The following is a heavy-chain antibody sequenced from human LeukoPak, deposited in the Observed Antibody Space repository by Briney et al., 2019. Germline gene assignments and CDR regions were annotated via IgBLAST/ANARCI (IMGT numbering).Heavy chain of an antibody. V-gene: IGHV1-69*13. CDR3: ARERYDSSGQLGGFDY. J-gene: IGHJ4*02. CDR2: IIPIFGTA. D-gene: IGHD3-22*01. Sequence: SVKVSCKASGGTFSSYAISWVRQAPGQGLEWMGGIIPIFGTANYAQKFQGRVTITADESTSTAYMELSSLRSEDTAVYYCARERYDSSGQLGGFDYWGQGTLVTVSS. CDR1: GGTFSSYA.